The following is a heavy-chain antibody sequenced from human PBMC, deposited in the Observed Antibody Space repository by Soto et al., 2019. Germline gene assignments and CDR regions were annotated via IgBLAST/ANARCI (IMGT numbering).Heavy chain of an antibody. CDR3: ARSQGSSTSLDIYYDYYYGMDV. CDR2: IIPISGTA. V-gene: IGHV1-69*01. Sequence: QVQLVQSGAEVKKPGSSVKVSCKASGGTFSSYAISWVRQAPGQGLEWMGGIIPISGTANYAQKFQGRVTITADESTSTAYMELSSLRSEDTAVYYCARSQGSSTSLDIYYDYYYGMDVWGQGTTDTVSS. CDR1: GGTFSSYA. D-gene: IGHD2-2*01. J-gene: IGHJ6*02.